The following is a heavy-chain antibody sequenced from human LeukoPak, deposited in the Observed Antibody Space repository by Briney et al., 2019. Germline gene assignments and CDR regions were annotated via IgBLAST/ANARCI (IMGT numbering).Heavy chain of an antibody. CDR1: GFTFSSYG. V-gene: IGHV3-30*02. D-gene: IGHD3-10*01. Sequence: GGSLRLSCAASGFTFSSYGMHWVRQAPGKGLEWVAFIRYDGSNKYYADSVKGRFTISRDNSKNTLYLQMNSLRAEDTAVYYCAKDRSAMVRGVIGDYWGQGTLVTVSS. J-gene: IGHJ4*02. CDR3: AKDRSAMVRGVIGDY. CDR2: IRYDGSNK.